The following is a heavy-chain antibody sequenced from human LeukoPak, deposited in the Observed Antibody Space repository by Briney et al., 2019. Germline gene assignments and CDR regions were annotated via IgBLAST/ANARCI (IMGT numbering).Heavy chain of an antibody. CDR1: GGTFSSYA. Sequence: ASVKLSCKASGGTFSSYAISWVRQAPGQGLEWMGGIIPIFGTANYAQKFQGRVTITTDESTSTAYMELSSLRSEDTAVYYCAREQVGATFHYFDYWGQGTLVTVSS. V-gene: IGHV1-69*05. J-gene: IGHJ4*02. CDR2: IIPIFGTA. CDR3: AREQVGATFHYFDY. D-gene: IGHD1-26*01.